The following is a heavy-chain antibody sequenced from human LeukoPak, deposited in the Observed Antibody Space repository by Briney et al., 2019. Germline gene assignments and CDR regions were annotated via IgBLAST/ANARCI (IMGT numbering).Heavy chain of an antibody. CDR3: ARDRPPYYDFWSGYQSESPFDY. CDR2: ISAYNGNT. Sequence: ASVKVSCKASGYTFTSYGISWVRQAPGQGLEWMGWISAYNGNTNYAQKLQGRVTMTTDTSTSTAYMKLGSLRSDDTAVYYCARDRPPYYDFWSGYQSESPFDYWGQGTLVTVSS. D-gene: IGHD3-3*01. V-gene: IGHV1-18*01. CDR1: GYTFTSYG. J-gene: IGHJ4*02.